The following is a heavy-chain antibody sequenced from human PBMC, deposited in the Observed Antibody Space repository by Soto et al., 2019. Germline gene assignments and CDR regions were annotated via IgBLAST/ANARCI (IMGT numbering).Heavy chain of an antibody. CDR2: IIPIVGTA. CDR3: ARVFGQLYYGMDV. J-gene: IGHJ6*02. Sequence: SVKVSCKASGGTFSSYAIRWVRQAPGQGLEWMGGIIPIVGTANYAQKFQGRVTITADESTSTAYMELSSLRSEDTAVYYCARVFGQLYYGMDVWGQGTTVTVSS. D-gene: IGHD2-2*01. V-gene: IGHV1-69*13. CDR1: GGTFSSYA.